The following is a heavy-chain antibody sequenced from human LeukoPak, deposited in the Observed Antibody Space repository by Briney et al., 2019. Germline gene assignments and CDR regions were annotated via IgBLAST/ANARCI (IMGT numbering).Heavy chain of an antibody. D-gene: IGHD1-1*01. V-gene: IGHV1-3*01. J-gene: IGHJ4*02. CDR3: ARDYGLQRVFDY. CDR1: GYTFTTYA. Sequence: ASVTVSCKASGYTFTTYAMHWVRQAPGQRLEWMGWINADNDNTKYSQKFQGRVTITRDTSASTVYMELSSLRSEDTAVYYCARDYGLQRVFDYWGQGTLVTVSS. CDR2: INADNDNT.